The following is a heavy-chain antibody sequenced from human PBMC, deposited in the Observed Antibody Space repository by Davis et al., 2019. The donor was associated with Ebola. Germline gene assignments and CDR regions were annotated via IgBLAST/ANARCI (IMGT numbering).Heavy chain of an antibody. CDR3: ARDDYSWGFYFDY. CDR1: GYTFTSYY. V-gene: IGHV1-46*01. CDR2: INPSGGGA. D-gene: IGHD2-15*01. J-gene: IGHJ4*02. Sequence: ASVKVSCKASGYTFTSYYMHWVRQAPGQRPEWMGIINPSGGGATYAQNFQGRVTMTRDTSTSTVYMELSSLRSEDTAVYYCARDDYSWGFYFDYRGQGTLVTVSS.